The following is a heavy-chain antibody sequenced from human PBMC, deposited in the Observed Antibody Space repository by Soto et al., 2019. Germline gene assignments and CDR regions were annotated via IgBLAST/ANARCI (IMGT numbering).Heavy chain of an antibody. Sequence: GGSLRLSCTASGFTFSTYAMHWVRQAPGKGLEWVALISYDGGNKYYADSVKGRFTISRDDSKNALYLQMNSLRAEDTAVYYCARKTARGYGDYFVYWGQGTLVTVSS. D-gene: IGHD4-17*01. CDR2: ISYDGGNK. CDR3: ARKTARGYGDYFVY. J-gene: IGHJ4*02. V-gene: IGHV3-30-3*01. CDR1: GFTFSTYA.